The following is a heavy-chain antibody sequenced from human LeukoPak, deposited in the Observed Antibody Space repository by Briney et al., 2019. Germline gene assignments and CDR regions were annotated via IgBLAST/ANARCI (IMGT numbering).Heavy chain of an antibody. D-gene: IGHD5-18*01. CDR1: GGSISSYY. V-gene: IGHV4-59*01. Sequence: SETLSLTCTVSGGSISSYYWSWLRQPPGKGLEWIGYISYSGSTNYNPSLKSRVTISVDTSKNQFSLKLSSVTAADTAVYYCARGSSGYSYGWGQGTLVTVSS. J-gene: IGHJ4*02. CDR3: ARGSSGYSYG. CDR2: ISYSGST.